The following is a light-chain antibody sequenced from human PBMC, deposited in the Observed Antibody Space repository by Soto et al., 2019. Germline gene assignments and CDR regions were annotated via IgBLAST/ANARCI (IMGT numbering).Light chain of an antibody. CDR3: QQYNSYSPLN. CDR2: KAS. CDR1: QSISTW. Sequence: DIQMTPSPSTLSSALGYRFTLSFRSSQSISTWLALYQQTPGKAPKLLIYKASGLESGVPSRFSGSGSWTDFTLTIRSLQPDDFATYYCQQYNSYSPLNFGGGTKGGIK. V-gene: IGKV1-5*03. J-gene: IGKJ4*01.